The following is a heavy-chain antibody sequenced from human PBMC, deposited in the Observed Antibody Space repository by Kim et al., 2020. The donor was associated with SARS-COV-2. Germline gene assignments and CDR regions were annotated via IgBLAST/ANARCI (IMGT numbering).Heavy chain of an antibody. CDR2: MNPSRGIT. D-gene: IGHD6-19*01. CDR1: GYTFTTLD. V-gene: IGHV1-8*01. J-gene: IGHJ4*02. CDR3: ARGIEAGVDY. Sequence: ASVKVYCKTSGYTFTTLDVNWVRQAPGQGLEWMGWMNPSRGITAYAQKFQGRVTMTRDTSISTAYMELSSLTSDDTAIYYCARGIEAGVDYWGQGTLVTVSS.